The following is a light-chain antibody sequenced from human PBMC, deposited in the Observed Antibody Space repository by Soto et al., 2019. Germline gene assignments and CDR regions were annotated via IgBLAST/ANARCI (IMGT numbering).Light chain of an antibody. Sequence: QPVLTQPASGSGSPGQSSTLSCTETISDVGGNKFVSWYQQYPGKAPKLMICDVSNRPSGVSNRFSGSKSGNTASLTISGLQAEDEADYYCSSFTGTNYVFGTGTKVTVL. J-gene: IGLJ1*01. CDR3: SSFTGTNYV. CDR2: DVS. V-gene: IGLV2-14*03. CDR1: ISDVGGNKF.